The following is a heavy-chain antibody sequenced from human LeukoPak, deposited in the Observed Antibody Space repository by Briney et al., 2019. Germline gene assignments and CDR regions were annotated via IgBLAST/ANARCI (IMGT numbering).Heavy chain of an antibody. J-gene: IGHJ6*03. CDR2: IIPIFGSS. Sequence: GASVKVSCKASGGTFNNYAINWVRQAPGQGLEWMGGIIPIFGSSNYAQKFQGRVTITADESTTTAYMELSSLRSEDTAVYYCARDYVVVTAIRDYYYYMDVWGKGTTVTVSS. CDR3: ARDYVVVTAIRDYYYYMDV. CDR1: GGTFNNYA. V-gene: IGHV1-69*13. D-gene: IGHD2-21*02.